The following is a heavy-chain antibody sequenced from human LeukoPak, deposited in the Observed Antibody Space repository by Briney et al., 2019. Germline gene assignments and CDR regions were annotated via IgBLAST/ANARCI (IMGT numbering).Heavy chain of an antibody. CDR2: IWYDGSNK. V-gene: IGHV3-33*06. Sequence: PGRSLRLSCAASGFTFSSYGMHWVRQAPGKGLEWVAVIWYDGSNKYYADSVKGRFTISRDNSKNTLYLQMNSLRAEDTAVYYCAKDFVLPAARYFDYWGQGTLVTVSS. J-gene: IGHJ4*02. CDR3: AKDFVLPAARYFDY. D-gene: IGHD2-2*01. CDR1: GFTFSSYG.